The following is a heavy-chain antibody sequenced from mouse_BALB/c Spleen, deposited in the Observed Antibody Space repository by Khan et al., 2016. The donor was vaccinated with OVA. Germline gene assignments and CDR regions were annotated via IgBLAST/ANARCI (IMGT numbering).Heavy chain of an antibody. CDR1: GYTFTNYR. V-gene: IGHV9-1*02. D-gene: IGHD1-1*01. Sequence: QIQLVQSGPELKKPGETVKISCKASGYTFTNYRMNWMKQAPGKGLKWMGWINTYTGEPTYADDFKGRFAFSLETSASTAYLQINNLKNEDMATSCCARESSYWYFDVWGAGTTVTVSS. CDR3: ARESSYWYFDV. J-gene: IGHJ1*01. CDR2: INTYTGEP.